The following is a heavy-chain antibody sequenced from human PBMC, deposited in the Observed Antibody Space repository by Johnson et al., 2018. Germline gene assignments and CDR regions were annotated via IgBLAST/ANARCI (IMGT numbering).Heavy chain of an antibody. CDR2: IIPMFGTG. Sequence: QVQLVQSGAEVKKPGSSVKVSCKASGGSFSNYAINCVRQAPGQGLEWMGLIIPMFGTGNNAQKFHGRVPMNPDEATRTVYMELGRLRSEDTAVYYCARDRKYYGGGVWDAFEIWGQGTTVTVSS. CDR3: ARDRKYYGGGVWDAFEI. CDR1: GGSFSNYA. D-gene: IGHD3-10*02. J-gene: IGHJ3*02. V-gene: IGHV1-69*05.